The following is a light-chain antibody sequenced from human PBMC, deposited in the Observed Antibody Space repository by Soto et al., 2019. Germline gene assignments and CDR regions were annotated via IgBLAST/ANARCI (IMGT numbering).Light chain of an antibody. Sequence: DVQMTQSASCLSESVGESVTITCRSSQTVKTYLNWYQHKPGKAPQLLIYASSRLQTDVASRFSGSGSGTYFSLTISSLQPEDFATYYCQQTSTTPGTFGQGTKVEIK. CDR2: ASS. CDR1: QTVKTY. CDR3: QQTSTTPGT. J-gene: IGKJ1*01. V-gene: IGKV1-39*01.